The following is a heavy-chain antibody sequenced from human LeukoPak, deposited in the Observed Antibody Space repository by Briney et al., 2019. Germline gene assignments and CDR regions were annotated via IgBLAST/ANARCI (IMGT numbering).Heavy chain of an antibody. CDR3: ARDKYSSSSMDV. Sequence: SETLSLTCTVSGGSISSYYWSWIRPPPGKGLEWIGYIYYSGRTNYNPSLKSRVTISVDTSKNQFSLKLNSVTAADTAVYYCARDKYSSSSMDVWGKGTTVTVSS. CDR2: IYYSGRT. CDR1: GGSISSYY. D-gene: IGHD6-6*01. J-gene: IGHJ6*03. V-gene: IGHV4-59*01.